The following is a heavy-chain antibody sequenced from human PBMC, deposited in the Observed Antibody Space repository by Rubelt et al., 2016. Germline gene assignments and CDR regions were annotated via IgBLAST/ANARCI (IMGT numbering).Heavy chain of an antibody. V-gene: IGHV1-46*01. Sequence: QVQLVQSGAGVKKPGASVKVSCKASGYTFTSYYMHWVRQAPGQGLEWMGIINPSGGSTSYEKEFQGRGNMTRDTSTSTVYMELSSLRSEGTAVYYCARSPRYDFEDNWFDPWGQGTLVTVSS. CDR2: INPSGGST. CDR3: ARSPRYDFEDNWFDP. D-gene: IGHD3-3*01. J-gene: IGHJ5*02. CDR1: GYTFTSYY.